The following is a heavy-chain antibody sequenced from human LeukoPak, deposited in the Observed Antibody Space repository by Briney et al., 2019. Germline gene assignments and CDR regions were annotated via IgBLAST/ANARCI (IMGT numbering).Heavy chain of an antibody. Sequence: GGSLRLSCAASGFTLSSYGMHWVRQAPGKGLEWVAVISYDGINIYYTDSVKGRFTISRDNSKNTLYLQMNSLRAEDTGVYYCAKEKVPRGYSFGTDYWGQGTPVTVTS. V-gene: IGHV3-30*18. CDR2: ISYDGINI. CDR1: GFTLSSYG. D-gene: IGHD5-18*01. CDR3: AKEKVPRGYSFGTDY. J-gene: IGHJ4*02.